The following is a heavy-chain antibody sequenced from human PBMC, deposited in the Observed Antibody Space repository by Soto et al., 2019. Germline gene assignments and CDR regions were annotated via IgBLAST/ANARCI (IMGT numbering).Heavy chain of an antibody. Sequence: GGSLRLSCAASGFTFSSYSMNWVRQAPGKGLEWVSSISSSSSYIYYADSVKGRFTISRDNAKNSLYLQMNSLRAEDTAVYYCARSLPAAVIDYWGQGTLVTVSS. CDR1: GFTFSSYS. D-gene: IGHD3-16*02. V-gene: IGHV3-21*01. CDR3: ARSLPAAVIDY. J-gene: IGHJ4*02. CDR2: ISSSSSYI.